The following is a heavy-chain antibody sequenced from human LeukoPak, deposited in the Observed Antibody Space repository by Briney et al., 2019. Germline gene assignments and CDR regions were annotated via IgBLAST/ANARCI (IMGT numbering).Heavy chain of an antibody. J-gene: IGHJ5*02. D-gene: IGHD3-10*01. Sequence: PGGSLRLSCAASGFTFDDYAMHWVRQAPGKGLEWVSGISWNSGSIGYADSVKGRFTISRDNAKNSLYLQMNSLRAEDTALYYCAKDNRAYYYGSGGGNWFDPWGQGTLVTVSS. CDR1: GFTFDDYA. V-gene: IGHV3-9*01. CDR3: AKDNRAYYYGSGGGNWFDP. CDR2: ISWNSGSI.